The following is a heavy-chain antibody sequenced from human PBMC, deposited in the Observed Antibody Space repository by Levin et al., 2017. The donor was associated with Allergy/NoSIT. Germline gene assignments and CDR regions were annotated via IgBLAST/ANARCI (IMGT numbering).Heavy chain of an antibody. J-gene: IGHJ5*02. CDR3: ARGQTLVRGVFDP. V-gene: IGHV4-34*01. D-gene: IGHD3-10*01. Sequence: SETLSLTCAVYGGSFSGYYWSWIRQPPGKGLEWIGEINHSGSTNYNPSLKSRVTISVDTSKNQFSLKLNSVTAADTAVYSCARGQTLVRGVFDPWGQGTLVTVSS. CDR2: INHSGST. CDR1: GGSFSGYY.